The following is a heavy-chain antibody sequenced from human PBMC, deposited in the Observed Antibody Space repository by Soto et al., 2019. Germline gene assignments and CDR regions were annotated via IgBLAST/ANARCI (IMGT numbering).Heavy chain of an antibody. J-gene: IGHJ4*02. V-gene: IGHV1-46*03. CDR3: ARAGSRDGYNLGY. CDR2: INPSGGST. Sequence: QVQLVQSGAEVKKPRASVKVSCKASGYTFTNYYMHWLRQAPGQGLEWMGIINPSGGSTSYAQKFHGRVTMTRDTSTSTIYMELSSLNSEDTAVYYCARAGSRDGYNLGYWGQGTLVTVSS. D-gene: IGHD5-12*01. CDR1: GYTFTNYY.